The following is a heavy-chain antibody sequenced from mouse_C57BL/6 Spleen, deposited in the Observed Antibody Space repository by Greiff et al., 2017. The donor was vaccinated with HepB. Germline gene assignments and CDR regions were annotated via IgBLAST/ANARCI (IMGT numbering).Heavy chain of an antibody. D-gene: IGHD1-1*01. CDR3: ARGTLITTVVAGEYYFDD. Sequence: VQLQQSGPELVKPGASVKIPCKASGYTFTDYNMDWVKQSYGKSLEWIGDINPNNGGTIYNQKFKGKATLTVDKSSSTAYMELRSLTSEDTAVYYCARGTLITTVVAGEYYFDDWGPGTTLTVSS. CDR1: GYTFTDYN. V-gene: IGHV1-18*01. CDR2: INPNNGGT. J-gene: IGHJ2*01.